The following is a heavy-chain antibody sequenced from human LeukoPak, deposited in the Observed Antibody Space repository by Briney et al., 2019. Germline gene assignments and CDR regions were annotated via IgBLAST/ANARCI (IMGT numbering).Heavy chain of an antibody. V-gene: IGHV4-59*08. Sequence: GSLSLTCTVSGGSISSYYWSWIRQPPGKGLEWIGYIYYSGSTNYNPSLKSRVTISVDTSKNQFSLKLSSVTAADTAVYYCARVVLVPDYYFDYWGQGTLVTVSS. D-gene: IGHD1-14*01. J-gene: IGHJ4*02. CDR1: GGSISSYY. CDR2: IYYSGST. CDR3: ARVVLVPDYYFDY.